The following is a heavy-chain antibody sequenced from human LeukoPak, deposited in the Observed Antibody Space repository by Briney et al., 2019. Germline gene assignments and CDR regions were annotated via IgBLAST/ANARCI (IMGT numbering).Heavy chain of an antibody. J-gene: IGHJ2*01. Sequence: PGRSLRLSCAASKFTFSSYDMHWVRQAPGKGLEWVAVIWYDGSNKYSADSVKGRFTISRDNSKNTLFLQMNSLRAEDTAVYYCATSRGGGGYFDLWGRGTLVTVSS. D-gene: IGHD3-16*01. V-gene: IGHV3-33*01. CDR3: ATSRGGGGYFDL. CDR2: IWYDGSNK. CDR1: KFTFSSYD.